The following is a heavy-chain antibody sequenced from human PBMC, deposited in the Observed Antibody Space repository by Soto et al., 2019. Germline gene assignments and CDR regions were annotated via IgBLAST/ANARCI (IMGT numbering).Heavy chain of an antibody. CDR3: ARDPLIGNTDYGLDV. Sequence: PGGSLRLSCAASAFTFSSYWMSWVRQAPGKGLEWVANIKQDGSEKYYVDSVKGRFTISRDNAKNSLYLQVTSLRAEDTAVYYCARDPLIGNTDYGLDVWGQGTTVTVSS. V-gene: IGHV3-7*01. D-gene: IGHD2-21*01. J-gene: IGHJ6*02. CDR1: AFTFSSYW. CDR2: IKQDGSEK.